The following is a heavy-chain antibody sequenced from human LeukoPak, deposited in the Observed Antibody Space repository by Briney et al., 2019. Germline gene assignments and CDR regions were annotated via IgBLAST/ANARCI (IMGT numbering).Heavy chain of an antibody. D-gene: IGHD1-26*01. CDR2: IYYSGSP. Sequence: SETLSLTCTVSGGSLSSYYWSWLRQPPGKGLEWIGYIYYSGSPNYNPSLKSRVTISVDTSKNQFSLKLSSVTAADTAVYYCATYSGSYSFDYWGQGTLVTVSS. CDR3: ATYSGSYSFDY. J-gene: IGHJ4*02. CDR1: GGSLSSYY. V-gene: IGHV4-59*08.